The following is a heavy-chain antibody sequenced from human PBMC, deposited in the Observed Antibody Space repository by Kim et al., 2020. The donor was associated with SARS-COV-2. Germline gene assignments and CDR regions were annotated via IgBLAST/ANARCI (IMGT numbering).Heavy chain of an antibody. CDR2: INHSGST. J-gene: IGHJ4*01. CDR3: ARVRRRNIVVVPAATRYY. V-gene: IGHV4-34*01. Sequence: SETLSLTCAVYGGSFSGYYWSWIRQPPGKGLEWIGEINHSGSTNYNPSLKSRVTISVDTSKNQFSLKLSSVTAADTAVYYCARVRRRNIVVVPAATRYY. D-gene: IGHD2-2*01. CDR1: GGSFSGYY.